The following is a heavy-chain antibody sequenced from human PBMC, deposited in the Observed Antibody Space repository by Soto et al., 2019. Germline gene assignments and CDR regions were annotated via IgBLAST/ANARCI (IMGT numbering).Heavy chain of an antibody. Sequence: SETLSLTCTVSGGSISSYYWSWIGPPPGKGLEWIRYIYYSGSTNYNPSLKSRVTISVDTSKNQFSLKLSSVTAADTAVYYCARLPTYYDILTGYYKIYYYGMDVWGQGTTVTVSS. CDR3: ARLPTYYDILTGYYKIYYYGMDV. J-gene: IGHJ6*02. D-gene: IGHD3-9*01. CDR2: IYYSGST. CDR1: GGSISSYY. V-gene: IGHV4-59*08.